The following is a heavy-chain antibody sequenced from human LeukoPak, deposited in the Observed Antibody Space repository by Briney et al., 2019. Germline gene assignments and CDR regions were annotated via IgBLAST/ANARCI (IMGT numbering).Heavy chain of an antibody. CDR2: IYTSGST. V-gene: IGHV4-61*02. CDR1: GGSISSGSYY. Sequence: SETLSLTCTVSGGSISSGSYYWSWIRQPAGKGLEWIGRIYTSGSTNYTPSLKSRVTISADTSKNQFSLKLSSVTAADTAVYYCARSPYYYDSSGAFDYWGQGTLVTVSS. D-gene: IGHD3-22*01. J-gene: IGHJ4*02. CDR3: ARSPYYYDSSGAFDY.